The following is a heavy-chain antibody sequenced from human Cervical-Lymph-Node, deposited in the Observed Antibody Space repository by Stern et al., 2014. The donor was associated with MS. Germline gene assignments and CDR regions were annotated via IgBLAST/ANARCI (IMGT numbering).Heavy chain of an antibody. CDR3: ARDRIFSSGYYYFDK. J-gene: IGHJ4*02. D-gene: IGHD3-22*01. Sequence: VQLVQSGPGLVKPSQTLSLTCTVSGGSISSGGHYWTWVRQHPGKGLEWIGNIYYSGTTTYNPSLKSRVTISVDTSENQFSLKLSSVTAADTAVYYCARDRIFSSGYYYFDKWGQGTLVTVSS. CDR1: GGSISSGGHY. CDR2: IYYSGTT. V-gene: IGHV4-31*03.